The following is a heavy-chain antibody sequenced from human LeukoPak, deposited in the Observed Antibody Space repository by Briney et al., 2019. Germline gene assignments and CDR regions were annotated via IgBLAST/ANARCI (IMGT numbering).Heavy chain of an antibody. CDR2: ISWNSGSI. D-gene: IGHD3-22*01. CDR3: AKDMGGTMIVVAIDY. J-gene: IGHJ4*02. CDR1: GFTFDDYA. Sequence: GGSLRLSCAASGFTFDDYAMHWVRQAPRKGLEWVTGISWNSGSIGYADSVKGRFTISRDNAKNSLYLQMNSLRAEDMALYYCAKDMGGTMIVVAIDYWSQGTLVTVSS. V-gene: IGHV3-9*03.